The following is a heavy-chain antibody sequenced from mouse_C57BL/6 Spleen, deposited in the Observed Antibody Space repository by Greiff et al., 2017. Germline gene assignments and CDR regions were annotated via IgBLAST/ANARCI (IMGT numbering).Heavy chain of an antibody. V-gene: IGHV1-61*01. J-gene: IGHJ2*01. CDR1: GYTFTSYW. Sequence: QVQLKQPGAELVRPGSSVKLSCKASGYTFTSYWMDWVKQRPGQGLEWIGNIYPSDSETHYNQKFKDKATLTVDKSSSTAYMQLSSLTSEDSAVYYCARRGDGVDYWGQGTTLTVSS. CDR3: ARRGDGVDY. CDR2: IYPSDSET.